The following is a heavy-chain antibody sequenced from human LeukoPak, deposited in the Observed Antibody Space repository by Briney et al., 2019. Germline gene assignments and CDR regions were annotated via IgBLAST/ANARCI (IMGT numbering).Heavy chain of an antibody. J-gene: IGHJ4*02. V-gene: IGHV4-34*01. Sequence: PSETLSLTCAVYGGSFSGYYWSWIRQPPGKGLEWIGEINHSGSTNYNPSLKSRVAISVDTSKNQFSLKLSSVTAADTAVYYCARSRPWLAYFDYWGQGTLVTVSS. D-gene: IGHD6-19*01. CDR1: GGSFSGYY. CDR3: ARSRPWLAYFDY. CDR2: INHSGST.